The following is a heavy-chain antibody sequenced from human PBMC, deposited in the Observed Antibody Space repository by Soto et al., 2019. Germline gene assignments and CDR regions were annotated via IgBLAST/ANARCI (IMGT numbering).Heavy chain of an antibody. CDR1: GGSISSYY. D-gene: IGHD4-17*01. CDR3: ARGATVTTLDY. J-gene: IGHJ4*02. CDR2: IYYSGST. Sequence: SETLSLTCTVSGGSISSYYWSWIRQPPGKGLEWIGYIYYSGSTNYNPSLKSRVTISVDTSKNQFSLKLSSVTAADTAVYYCARGATVTTLDYWGQGTLVTVSS. V-gene: IGHV4-59*08.